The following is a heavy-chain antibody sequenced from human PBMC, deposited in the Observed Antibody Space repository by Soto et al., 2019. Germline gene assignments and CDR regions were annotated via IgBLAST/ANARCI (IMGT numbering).Heavy chain of an antibody. CDR1: GFTFDSYA. CDR3: AKDTVGGYSFWSGYYSDGLDV. D-gene: IGHD3-3*01. CDR2: ISGSADGT. Sequence: EVKLLESGGGLAQPGGSLRLSCVGSGFTFDSYAISWVRQAPGERLQWIAAISGSADGTDYALSVRGRFTISRENAKKTVHLQMDSLRVEDTAVYFCAKDTVGGYSFWSGYYSDGLDVWGQGTLVTVS. J-gene: IGHJ3*01. V-gene: IGHV3-23*01.